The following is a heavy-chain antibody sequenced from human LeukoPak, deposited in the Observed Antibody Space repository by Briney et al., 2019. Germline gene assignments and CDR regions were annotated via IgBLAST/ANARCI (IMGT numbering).Heavy chain of an antibody. CDR1: EFSVGSNY. V-gene: IGHV3-66*01. D-gene: IGHD6-13*01. J-gene: IGHJ4*02. Sequence: GGSLRLSCAASEFSVGSNYMTWVRQAPGKGLEWVSLIYSGGSTYYADSVKGRFTISRDNSKNTLYLQMNRLRAEDTAVYYCARAGPSSSWHQFDYWGQGTLVTVSS. CDR2: IYSGGST. CDR3: ARAGPSSSWHQFDY.